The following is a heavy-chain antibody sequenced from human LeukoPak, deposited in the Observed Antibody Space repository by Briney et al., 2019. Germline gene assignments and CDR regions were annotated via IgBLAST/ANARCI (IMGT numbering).Heavy chain of an antibody. CDR1: GFPLRRYL. J-gene: IGHJ4*02. CDR3: ARDDSGPYY. Sequence: GGSLRLSCAASGFPLRRYLMRWVRQAAGKGLEWVANMNQFGSEKYYVASVKGRLTLSRDNAENSLYLQMNSLRAEDTAVYYCARDDSGPYYWGQGTLVTVSS. D-gene: IGHD6-19*01. V-gene: IGHV3-7*01. CDR2: MNQFGSEK.